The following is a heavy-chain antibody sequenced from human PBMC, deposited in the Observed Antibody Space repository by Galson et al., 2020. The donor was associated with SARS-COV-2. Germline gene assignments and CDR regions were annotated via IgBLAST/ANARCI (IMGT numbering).Heavy chain of an antibody. CDR2: LDTSSTYI. Sequence: GESRKISCDAPGFAFSTYTMNWVRQAPGKGLEWVASLDTSSTYIYHADSLKGRFTISRDNAENSLYLQMNSLRAEYTAVYYCARSPPASTSGTSIYFDYWGQGTQVTVSS. CDR3: ARSPPASTSGTSIYFDY. D-gene: IGHD3-10*01. CDR1: GFAFSTYT. J-gene: IGHJ4*02. V-gene: IGHV3-21*01.